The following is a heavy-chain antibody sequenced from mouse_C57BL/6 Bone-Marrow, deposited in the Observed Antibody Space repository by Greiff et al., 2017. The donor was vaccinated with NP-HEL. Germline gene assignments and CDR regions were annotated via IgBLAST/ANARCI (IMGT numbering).Heavy chain of an antibody. CDR3: ATYYYGSRLVNY. V-gene: IGHV1-59*01. CDR2: IDPSDSYT. J-gene: IGHJ2*01. Sequence: QVQLQQPGAELVRPGTSVKLSCKASGYTFTSYWMHWVKQRPGQGLEWIGVIDPSDSYTNYNQKFKGKATLTVDTSSSTAYMQLSSLTSEDSAVYYCATYYYGSRLVNYWGQGTTLTVSS. CDR1: GYTFTSYW. D-gene: IGHD1-1*01.